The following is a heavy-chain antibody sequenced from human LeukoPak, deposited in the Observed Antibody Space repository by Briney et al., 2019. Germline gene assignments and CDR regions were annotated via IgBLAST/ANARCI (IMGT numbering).Heavy chain of an antibody. CDR1: GYTFTSYA. CDR2: INAGNGNT. D-gene: IGHD4-23*01. CDR3: ARDKGTVGLDAFDI. J-gene: IGHJ3*02. V-gene: IGHV1-3*01. Sequence: ASVKVSCKASGYTFTSYAMHWVRQAPGQRLEWMGWINAGNGNTEYSQKFQGRVTITRDTSASTAYMELSSLRSEDTAVYYCARDKGTVGLDAFDIWGQGTMVTVSS.